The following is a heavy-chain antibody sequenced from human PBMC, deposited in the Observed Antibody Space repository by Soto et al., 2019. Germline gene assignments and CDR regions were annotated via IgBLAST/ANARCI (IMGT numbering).Heavy chain of an antibody. Sequence: QVHLQESGPGVVKASETLSLTCSLSGGSTSGKYWSWIRQSAGKGLEWIGRIYSSGRTHYNPSLGSRVSMSVAQNSFSLRLTSVTAADTAIYYCARDFDVNMALDYWYFDLWGRGTQVSVSS. CDR2: IYSSGRT. V-gene: IGHV4-4*07. CDR1: GGSTSGKY. CDR3: ARDFDVNMALDYWYFDL. J-gene: IGHJ2*01. D-gene: IGHD3-9*01.